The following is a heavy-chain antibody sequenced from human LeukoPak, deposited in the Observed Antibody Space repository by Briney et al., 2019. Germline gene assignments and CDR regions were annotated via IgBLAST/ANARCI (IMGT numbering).Heavy chain of an antibody. D-gene: IGHD5-18*01. V-gene: IGHV4-59*01. CDR2: IYYSGNT. CDR3: ARDRRDTSMVWDY. J-gene: IGHJ4*02. Sequence: PSETLSLTCTVSGGSMSSYYWSWIRQPPGKGLEWIGYIYYSGNTNYNPSLKSRVTISVDTSKNQFSLKMRSVTAADTAVYYCARDRRDTSMVWDYWGQGTLVTVSS. CDR1: GGSMSSYY.